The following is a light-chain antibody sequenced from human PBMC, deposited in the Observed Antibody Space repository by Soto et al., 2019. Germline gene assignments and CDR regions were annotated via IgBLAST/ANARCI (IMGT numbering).Light chain of an antibody. CDR3: QQYRT. J-gene: IGKJ1*01. V-gene: IGKV3-15*01. Sequence: EIVLTQSPVTLSVSPGERATLSCRASQSVGSNLAWYQQKPGQAPRLLIYGASTRATGVPARFSGGGSGTEFTLTISSLQSEDFAVYCCQQYRTFGQGTKVEIK. CDR1: QSVGSN. CDR2: GAS.